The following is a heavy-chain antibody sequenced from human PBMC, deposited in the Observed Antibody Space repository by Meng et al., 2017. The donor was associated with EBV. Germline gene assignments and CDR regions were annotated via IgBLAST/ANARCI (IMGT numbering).Heavy chain of an antibody. CDR2: INAGNGNT. CDR1: GYTFTSYA. CDR3: ARSGATIFGVVIPTYYFDY. J-gene: IGHJ4*02. V-gene: IGHV1-3*01. Sequence: QFRLVQAGAEWKKPGASVKVSCKASGYTFTSYAMHWVRQAPGQRLEWMGWINAGNGNTKYSQKFQGRVTITRDTSASTAYMELSSLRSEDTAVYYCARSGATIFGVVIPTYYFDYWGQGTLVTVSS. D-gene: IGHD3-3*01.